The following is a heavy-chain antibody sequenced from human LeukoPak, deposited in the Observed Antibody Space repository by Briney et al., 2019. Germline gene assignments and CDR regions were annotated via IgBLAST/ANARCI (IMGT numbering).Heavy chain of an antibody. J-gene: IGHJ4*02. V-gene: IGHV4-30-4*01. Sequence: SQTLSLTCTVSGGSISSGDYYWRWIRQPPGKGLEWIGYIYYSGSTYYNPSVKSPVTISVDTSENKSSLKLSSVTAADTAVYYCAREPAAMRAGGGYYFDYWGQGTLVTVSS. CDR1: GGSISSGDYY. CDR3: AREPAAMRAGGGYYFDY. CDR2: IYYSGST. D-gene: IGHD2-2*01.